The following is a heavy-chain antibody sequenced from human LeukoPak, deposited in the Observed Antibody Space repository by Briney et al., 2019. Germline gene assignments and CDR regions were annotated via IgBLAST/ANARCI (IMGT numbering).Heavy chain of an antibody. CDR3: AREVVSGSGWTLFDY. Sequence: PSETLSLTCTVSGGSISSYYWSWIRQPPGKGLEWIGYIYYSGSTNYNPSLKSRVTISVDTSKNQFSLKLSSVTAADTAVYYCAREVVSGSGWTLFDYWGQGTLVTVSS. V-gene: IGHV4-59*01. D-gene: IGHD6-19*01. J-gene: IGHJ4*02. CDR1: GGSISSYY. CDR2: IYYSGST.